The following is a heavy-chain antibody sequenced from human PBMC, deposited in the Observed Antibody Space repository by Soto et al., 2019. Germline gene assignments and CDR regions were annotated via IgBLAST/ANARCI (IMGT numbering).Heavy chain of an antibody. D-gene: IGHD6-13*01. CDR2: ISACNGNT. CDR3: ARDRIAAAGRNWFDP. J-gene: IGHJ5*02. CDR1: GYTFTSYG. Sequence: ASVKVSCKASGYTFTSYGISWVRQAPGQGLEWMGWISACNGNTNYAQKLQGRVTMTTDTSTSTAYMELRSLRSDDTAVYYCARDRIAAAGRNWFDPWGQGTLVTVSS. V-gene: IGHV1-18*01.